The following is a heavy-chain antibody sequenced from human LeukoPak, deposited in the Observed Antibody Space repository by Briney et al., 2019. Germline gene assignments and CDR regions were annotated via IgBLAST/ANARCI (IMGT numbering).Heavy chain of an antibody. CDR3: AMEQYFDNSSDY. V-gene: IGHV3-74*01. D-gene: IGHD3-9*01. CDR2: LNRDGSTA. Sequence: PGESLRLSCAASVYTFTECWIHCASHTPGKGLVWVSRLNRDGSTATYAESVKGRFTISRDNARNTVYLQMNSLRAEDKAVAYCAMEQYFDNSSDYWGQGTLVTVSS. J-gene: IGHJ4*02. CDR1: VYTFTECW.